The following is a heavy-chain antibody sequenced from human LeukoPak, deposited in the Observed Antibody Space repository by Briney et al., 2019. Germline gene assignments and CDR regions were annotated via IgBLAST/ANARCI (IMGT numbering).Heavy chain of an antibody. CDR1: GGSISSYY. V-gene: IGHV4-59*01. J-gene: IGHJ4*02. Sequence: SETLSLTCTVSGGSISSYYWSWIRQPPGKGLEWIGYIYYSGSTNYNPSLKSRVTISVDTSKNQFSLKLSSVTAADTAVYYCARAPNKTGERDYWGQGTLVTVSS. CDR2: IYYSGST. D-gene: IGHD7-27*01. CDR3: ARAPNKTGERDY.